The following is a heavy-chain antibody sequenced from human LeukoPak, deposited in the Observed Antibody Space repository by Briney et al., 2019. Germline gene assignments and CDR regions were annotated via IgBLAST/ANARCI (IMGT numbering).Heavy chain of an antibody. D-gene: IGHD3-10*01. CDR3: ARGSGSNRNDY. V-gene: IGHV3-21*01. J-gene: IGHJ4*02. Sequence: GGSLRLSCAASGFTFSSYSMNWVRQAPGRGLEWVSSISSSSSYIYYADSVKGRFTISRDNAKNSLYLQMNSLRAEDTAVYYCARGSGSNRNDYWGQGTLVTVSS. CDR1: GFTFSSYS. CDR2: ISSSSSYI.